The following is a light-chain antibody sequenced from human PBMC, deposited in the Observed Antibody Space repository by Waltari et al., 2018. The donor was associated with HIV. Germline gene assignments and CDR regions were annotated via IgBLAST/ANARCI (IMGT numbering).Light chain of an antibody. V-gene: IGLV1-44*01. CDR2: SNN. J-gene: IGLJ3*02. CDR3: TTWDDSLNVLV. CDR1: RSNIGSNT. Sequence: QSVLTQPPSASGTPGQTVTIPCSGSRSNIGSNTVNWYQHLPGTAPKLLIYSNNVRPSGVPDRFSGFKSGTSASLAISGLQSQDEADYYCTTWDDSLNVLVFGGGTEVTVL.